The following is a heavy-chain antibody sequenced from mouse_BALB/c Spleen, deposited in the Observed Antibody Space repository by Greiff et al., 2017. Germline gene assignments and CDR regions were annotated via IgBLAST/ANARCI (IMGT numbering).Heavy chain of an antibody. CDR1: GYSITSGYY. Sequence: EVKVEESGPGLVKPSQSLSLTCSVTGYSITSGYYWNWIRQFPGNKLEWMGYISYDGSNNYNPSLKNRISITRDTSKNQFFLKLNSVTTEDTATYYCARDRGYLYYFDYWGQGTTLTVSS. CDR2: ISYDGSN. J-gene: IGHJ2*01. CDR3: ARDRGYLYYFDY. D-gene: IGHD1-2*01. V-gene: IGHV3-6*02.